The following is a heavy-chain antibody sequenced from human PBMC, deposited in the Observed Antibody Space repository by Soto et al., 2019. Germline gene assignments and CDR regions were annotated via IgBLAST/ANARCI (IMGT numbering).Heavy chain of an antibody. Sequence: PGGSLRLSCAASGLTFGSNALSWVRQAPGKGLEWVSTITSGGSVYYADSVKGRFTISRDKSKSTLYLQMNSLRAEDTAVYYCAKRSPTITSGGLYYFDYWGHGTLVTVSS. CDR1: GLTFGSNA. CDR3: AKRSPTITSGGLYYFDY. D-gene: IGHD3-10*01. CDR2: ITSGGSV. V-gene: IGHV3-23*01. J-gene: IGHJ4*01.